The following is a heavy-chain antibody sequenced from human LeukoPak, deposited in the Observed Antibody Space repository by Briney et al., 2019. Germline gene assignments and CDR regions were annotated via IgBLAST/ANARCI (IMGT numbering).Heavy chain of an antibody. D-gene: IGHD6-13*01. V-gene: IGHV4-34*01. CDR2: INHSGST. Sequence: SETLSLTCAVYGGSFSGYYWSWIRQPPGKGLEWIGEINHSGSTNYNPSLKSRVTISVDTSKNQFSLKLSSVTAADTAVYYCARPNRRYSSSPPFDYWGQGTLVTVSS. CDR3: ARPNRRYSSSPPFDY. J-gene: IGHJ4*02. CDR1: GGSFSGYY.